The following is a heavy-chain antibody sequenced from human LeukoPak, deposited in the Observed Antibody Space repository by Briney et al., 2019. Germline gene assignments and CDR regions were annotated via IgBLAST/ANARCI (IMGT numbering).Heavy chain of an antibody. J-gene: IGHJ4*02. V-gene: IGHV3-9*01. CDR3: AKDPTFDFWSGYYDY. CDR2: ISWNSGSI. CDR1: GFTFDDYA. Sequence: GGCLRLSCAASGFTFDDYAMHWVRHAPGKGLEWVSGISWNSGSIGYADSVKGRFTISRDNAKNSLYLQMNSLRAEDTALYYCAKDPTFDFWSGYYDYWGQGTLVTVSS. D-gene: IGHD3-3*01.